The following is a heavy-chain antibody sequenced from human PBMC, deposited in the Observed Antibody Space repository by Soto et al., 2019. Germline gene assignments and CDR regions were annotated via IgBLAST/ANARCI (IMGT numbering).Heavy chain of an antibody. J-gene: IGHJ4*02. V-gene: IGHV4-34*01. D-gene: IGHD5-12*01. Sequence: QVQLQQWGAGLLKPSETLSLNCAVTGGSLSGYYWSWIRQPPGKGLEWIGEVKDGGHTNYSPPLRGRVTTSSDTSNHQFALRLNSVTAADTGVYYCARGQEGVVATHWDQGSLVTVSS. CDR1: GGSLSGYY. CDR2: VKDGGHT. CDR3: ARGQEGVVATH.